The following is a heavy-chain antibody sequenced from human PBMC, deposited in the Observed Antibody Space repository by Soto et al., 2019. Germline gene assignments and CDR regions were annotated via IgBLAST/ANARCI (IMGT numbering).Heavy chain of an antibody. D-gene: IGHD1-1*01. CDR3: ARDGRIRRPEWYFDL. Sequence: SRGSLRLFRAASGHTFSSYEMNWVRQAAGKGLEWVSYISRSGSTIYYADSVKGRVTISRDNAKNSLYLQMNSLSAEDTAVYYCARDGRIRRPEWYFDLWARGTLVTVSA. CDR2: ISRSGSTI. CDR1: GHTFSSYE. J-gene: IGHJ2*01. V-gene: IGHV3-48*03.